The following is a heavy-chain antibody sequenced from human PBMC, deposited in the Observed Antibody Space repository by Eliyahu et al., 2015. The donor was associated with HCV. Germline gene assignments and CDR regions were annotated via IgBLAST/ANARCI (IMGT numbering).Heavy chain of an antibody. J-gene: IGHJ4*02. CDR3: TRHLFPSSYDNSNPEF. V-gene: IGHV5-10-1*03. Sequence: EVKLVQSGAEVKKPGESLRISCKVSGYRFTSYWITWVRQMPGRGLEWMGTIDPSESLTSLSPSFEGHVTLSFDKSISTAYVQWSSLTASDTATYYCTRHLFPSSYDNSNPEFWGQGTLVTVSS. D-gene: IGHD3-22*01. CDR1: GYRFTSYW. CDR2: IDPSESLT.